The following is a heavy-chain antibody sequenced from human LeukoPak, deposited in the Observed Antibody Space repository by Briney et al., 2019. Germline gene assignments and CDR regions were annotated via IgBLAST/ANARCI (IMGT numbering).Heavy chain of an antibody. CDR2: SGADGGST. V-gene: IGHV3-23*01. CDR3: AKALNYWYFDL. Sequence: TGGSLRLSCAASGFTFSSYDMSWVRQAPGKGLEWVSASGADGGSTYADSVKGRFTISRDNSKNTLYLQMNSLRAEDTATYYCAKALNYWYFDLWGRGNLVTVSS. CDR1: GFTFSSYD. J-gene: IGHJ2*01.